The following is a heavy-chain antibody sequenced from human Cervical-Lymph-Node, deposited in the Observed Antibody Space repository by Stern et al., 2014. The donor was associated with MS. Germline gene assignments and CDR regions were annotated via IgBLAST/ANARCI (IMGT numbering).Heavy chain of an antibody. V-gene: IGHV1-69*01. CDR2: ILPIFGTA. J-gene: IGHJ1*01. CDR3: ARNSGSYYSVFVYFQH. CDR1: GGALSTYA. Sequence: QVQLVQSGAEVKKPGSSVKVSCKASGGALSTYAISWVRQAPGQGLEWMGGILPIFGTANYAQKFQGRVTITADESTSTAYMELSSLRSEDTAVHYCARNSGSYYSVFVYFQHWGQGTLVTVSS. D-gene: IGHD1-26*01.